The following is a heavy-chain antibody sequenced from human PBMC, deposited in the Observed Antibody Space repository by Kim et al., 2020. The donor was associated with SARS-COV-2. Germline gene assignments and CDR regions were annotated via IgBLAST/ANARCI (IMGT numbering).Heavy chain of an antibody. V-gene: IGHV3-30*07. J-gene: IGHJ6*03. CDR3: ARKGELDYYYYMDV. Sequence: ASSGKGRFTIAIDNSKNTLYLQMNSLGAEDTAVYYCARKGELDYYYYMDVWGKGTTVTVSS. D-gene: IGHD3-16*01.